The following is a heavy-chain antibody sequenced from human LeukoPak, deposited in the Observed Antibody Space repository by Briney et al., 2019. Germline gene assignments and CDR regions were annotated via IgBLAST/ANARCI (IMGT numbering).Heavy chain of an antibody. CDR1: GGSFSGYY. V-gene: IGHV4-34*01. Sequence: SETLSLTCAVYGGSFSGYYWSWIRQPPGKGLEWIGEINHSGSTNYNPSLKSRVTISVDTSKNQFSLKLSSVTAADTAVYYCARGGGGSGYYYYWGQGTLVTVSS. J-gene: IGHJ4*02. D-gene: IGHD3-22*01. CDR2: INHSGST. CDR3: ARGGGGSGYYYY.